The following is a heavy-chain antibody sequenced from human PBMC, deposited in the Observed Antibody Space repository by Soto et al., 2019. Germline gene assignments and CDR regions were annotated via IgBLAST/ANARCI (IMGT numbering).Heavy chain of an antibody. J-gene: IGHJ5*02. D-gene: IGHD2-8*01. CDR3: ARAGPGFCTNGVCWFDP. CDR1: GGSISSYY. V-gene: IGHV4-59*12. CDR2: IYYSGST. Sequence: ASETLSLTCTVSGGSISSYYWSWIRQPPGKGLEWIGYIYYSGSTNYNPSLKSRVTISVDTSKNQFSLKLSSVTAADTAVYYCARAGPGFCTNGVCWFDPWGQGTLVTVSS.